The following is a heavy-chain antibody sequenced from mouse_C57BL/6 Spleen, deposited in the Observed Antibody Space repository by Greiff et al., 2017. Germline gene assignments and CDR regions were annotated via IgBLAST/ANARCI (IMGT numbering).Heavy chain of an antibody. CDR2: INPNNGGT. V-gene: IGHV1-22*01. CDR1: GYTFTNYN. CDR3: ARDYGSSWGYYFDY. D-gene: IGHD1-1*01. J-gene: IGHJ2*01. Sequence: DVQLQESGPELVKPGASVKMSCKASGYTFTNYNMHWVKQSHGKSLEWIGYINPNNGGTSYNQKFKGKATLTVNKSSSTAYMELRSLTSEDSAVYYCARDYGSSWGYYFDYWGQGTTLTVSS.